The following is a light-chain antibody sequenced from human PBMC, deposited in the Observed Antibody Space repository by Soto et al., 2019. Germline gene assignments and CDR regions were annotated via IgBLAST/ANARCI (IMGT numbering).Light chain of an antibody. J-gene: IGKJ4*01. Sequence: EIVLTQSPGTLSLSPGERATLSCRASQSVSSNSLVWYQQKPGQAPRLLISGASSRATGIPDRFSGSGSGTDFTLTIIRREPEDFAVYYCQQYGSTPLTFGGGTKVEIK. CDR2: GAS. V-gene: IGKV3-20*01. CDR1: QSVSSNS. CDR3: QQYGSTPLT.